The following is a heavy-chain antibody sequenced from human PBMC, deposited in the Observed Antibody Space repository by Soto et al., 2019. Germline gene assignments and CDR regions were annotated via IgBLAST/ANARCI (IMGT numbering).Heavy chain of an antibody. Sequence: SETLSLTCIVSGDSINSSDHYWSWIRQRPGKGLEWMGYIFYVGSAYYNPSLESRASMSVDTSRNQFSLKLTSVIAADTAVYYCARAALYNRGHCWFDPWGQGTLVTVSS. CDR1: GDSINSSDHY. D-gene: IGHD3-10*01. V-gene: IGHV4-31*03. J-gene: IGHJ5*02. CDR2: IFYVGSA. CDR3: ARAALYNRGHCWFDP.